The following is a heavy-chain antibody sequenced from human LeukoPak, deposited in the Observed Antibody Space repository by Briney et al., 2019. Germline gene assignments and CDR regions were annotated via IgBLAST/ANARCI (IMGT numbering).Heavy chain of an antibody. V-gene: IGHV3-21*01. D-gene: IGHD5-24*01. J-gene: IGHJ4*02. CDR3: ARGEEKATINALDS. Sequence: GGSLRLSCTASGFTFSNYDMHRVRQAPGKGLELVSAITRGGSYIYYADSVKGRFTISRDNAENSLYLQMNSLRAEDTAVYFCARGEEKATINALDSWGQGTLVTVSS. CDR1: GFTFSNYD. CDR2: ITRGGSYI.